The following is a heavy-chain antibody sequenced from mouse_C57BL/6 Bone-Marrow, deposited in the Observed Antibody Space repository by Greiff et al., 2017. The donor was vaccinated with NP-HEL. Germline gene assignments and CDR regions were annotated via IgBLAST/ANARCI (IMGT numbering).Heavy chain of an antibody. CDR1: GYTFTSYG. Sequence: VNVVESGAELARPWASVKLSCKASGYTFTSYGISWVKQRTGQGLEWIGEIYPRSGNTYYNEKFKGKAILTADKSSSTAYMELRSLTSEDSAVYFCARGSYYYGSSYDWYFDVWGTGTTVTVSS. CDR3: ARGSYYYGSSYDWYFDV. D-gene: IGHD1-1*01. CDR2: IYPRSGNT. J-gene: IGHJ1*03. V-gene: IGHV1-81*01.